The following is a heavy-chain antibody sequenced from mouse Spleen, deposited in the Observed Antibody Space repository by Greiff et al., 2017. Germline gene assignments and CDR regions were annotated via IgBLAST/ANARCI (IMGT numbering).Heavy chain of an antibody. D-gene: IGHD6-5*01. CDR1: GYTFTIYW. CDR2: IHPNSGST. CDR3: ATSYVSFAY. V-gene: IGHV1-64*01. J-gene: IGHJ3*01. Sequence: QVQLQQPGAELVKPGASVKLSCTASGYTFTIYWMHWVKQRPGQGLEWIGMIHPNSGSTNYNEKFKSKATLTVDKSSSTAYMQLSSLTSEDSAVYYCATSYVSFAYWGQGTLVTVSA.